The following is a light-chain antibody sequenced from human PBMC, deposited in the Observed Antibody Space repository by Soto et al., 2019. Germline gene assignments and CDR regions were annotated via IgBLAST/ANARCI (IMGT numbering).Light chain of an antibody. CDR1: QSVSSN. Sequence: EIVMMQSPATLSVSPGERATLSCRASQSVSSNLAWYQQKPGQAPRLLIYGAPTRATGIPARFSGSGSGTEFTLTISSLQSEDFAVYYCQQYNNWPHMYTFGQGTKLEIK. CDR2: GAP. V-gene: IGKV3-15*01. J-gene: IGKJ2*01. CDR3: QQYNNWPHMYT.